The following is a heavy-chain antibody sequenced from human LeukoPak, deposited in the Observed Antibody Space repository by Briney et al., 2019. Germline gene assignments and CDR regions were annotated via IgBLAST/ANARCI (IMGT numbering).Heavy chain of an antibody. Sequence: GGSLRLSCAASGFTFSNAWMSWVRQAPGKGLEWVGRIKSKTDGGTTDYAAPVKGRFTISRDDSKNTLYLQMNSPKTEDTAVYYCTVEFLLWWTVRDYWGQGTLVTVSS. J-gene: IGHJ4*02. D-gene: IGHD3-10*01. CDR1: GFTFSNAW. CDR2: IKSKTDGGTT. V-gene: IGHV3-15*01. CDR3: TVEFLLWWTVRDY.